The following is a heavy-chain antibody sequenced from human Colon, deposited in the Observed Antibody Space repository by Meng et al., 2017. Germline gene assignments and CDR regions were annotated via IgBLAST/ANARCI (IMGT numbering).Heavy chain of an antibody. CDR3: ARDRKHYGERGWFDP. J-gene: IGHJ5*02. CDR1: GGSISSNNW. V-gene: IGHV4-4*02. D-gene: IGHD4-17*01. Sequence: QGLLQESGPGLVKPSGTLSLTCTVSGGSISSNNWWSWVRQSPGRGLEWIGEIYQSGSTNYSPSLKSRVTISIDRSKNQFSLKLSSVTAADTAVYYCARDRKHYGERGWFDPWGQGTLVTVSS. CDR2: IYQSGST.